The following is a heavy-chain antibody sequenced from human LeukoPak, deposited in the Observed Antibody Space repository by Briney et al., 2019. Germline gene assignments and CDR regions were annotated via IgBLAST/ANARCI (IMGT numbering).Heavy chain of an antibody. CDR1: GGSFSGNY. CDR2: INHSGST. D-gene: IGHD6-6*01. J-gene: IGHJ5*02. Sequence: SETLSLTCAVYGGSFSGNYWSWTRQPPGKGLEWIGEINHSGSTNYNPSLKSRVTISVDTSKNQFSLRLSSVTAADTAVYYCARADIAARPSYLENWFDPWGQGTLVTVSS. V-gene: IGHV4-34*01. CDR3: ARADIAARPSYLENWFDP.